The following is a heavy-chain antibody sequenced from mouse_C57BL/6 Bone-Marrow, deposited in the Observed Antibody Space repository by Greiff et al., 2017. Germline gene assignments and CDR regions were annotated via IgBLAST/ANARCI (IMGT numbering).Heavy chain of an antibody. CDR3: AISGPRGQRFDY. V-gene: IGHV1-55*01. CDR1: GYTFTSYW. CDR2: IYPTSGRN. Sequence: QVQLQQPGAELVKPGASVKMSCKASGYTFTSYWITWVKQRPGQGLEWIGYIYPTSGRNNYNEKFKGKAILTVDTASNTAYRQLSSLTAEDSAVFYYAISGPRGQRFDYWGQGTTLTVSS. J-gene: IGHJ2*01. D-gene: IGHD3-3*01.